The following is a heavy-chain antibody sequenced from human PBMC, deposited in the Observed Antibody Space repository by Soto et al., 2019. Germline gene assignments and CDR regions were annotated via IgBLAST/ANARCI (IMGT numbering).Heavy chain of an antibody. CDR3: ARVATVFGVAPYGMAV. CDR2: TSFDGSNK. Sequence: QVQLVESGGGVVQPGRSLRLSCAASGFTFSSYSMHWVRQAPGKGLQWVAVTSFDGSNKYYADSVKGRFTISRDNSKNTLYLQMNSLRGDDTAVYYCARVATVFGVAPYGMAVWGQGTTVTVSS. CDR1: GFTFSSYS. D-gene: IGHD3-3*01. V-gene: IGHV3-30-3*01. J-gene: IGHJ6*02.